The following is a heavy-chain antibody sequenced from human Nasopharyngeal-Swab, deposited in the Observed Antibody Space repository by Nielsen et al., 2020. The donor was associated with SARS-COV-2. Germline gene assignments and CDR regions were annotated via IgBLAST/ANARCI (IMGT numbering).Heavy chain of an antibody. Sequence: ASVKVSCKASGYTFTSYDINWVRQATGQGLEWMGWMNPNSGNTGYAQKFQGRVTMTRNTSISTAYMELSSLRSEDTAVYYCARGSLSYAAAAGTLSIYYYCYYYMGVWGKGATGTVS. J-gene: IGHJ6*03. CDR2: MNPNSGNT. CDR1: GYTFTSYD. CDR3: ARGSLSYAAAAGTLSIYYYCYYYMGV. D-gene: IGHD6-13*01. V-gene: IGHV1-8*01.